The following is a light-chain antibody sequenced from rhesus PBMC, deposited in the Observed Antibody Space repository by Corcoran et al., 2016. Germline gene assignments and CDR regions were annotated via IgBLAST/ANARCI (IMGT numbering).Light chain of an antibody. Sequence: DIVMTQSPATLSLSPGETATLSRRASANVGSYLAWYRQKPGQAPQLLVHTTPFRATAIPERISGSGSGTEFTLTIRRREPEDVGLYQCQQYNDILPAFGQGTKVGIK. V-gene: IGKV3-40*02. J-gene: IGKJ1*01. CDR3: QQYNDILPA. CDR1: ANVGSY. CDR2: TTP.